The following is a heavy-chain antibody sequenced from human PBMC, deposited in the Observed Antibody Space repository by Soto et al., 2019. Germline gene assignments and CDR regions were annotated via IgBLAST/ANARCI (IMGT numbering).Heavy chain of an antibody. Sequence: GGSLRLSCAASGFTFSNSVMAWVRQAPGKGLEWVSAISGSGTTSYYGDSVKGRFTVSRDNSKDTLYLHMGSLRADDTALYYCAKMAWLGDRAGGDFWGQGTLVTVSS. CDR1: GFTFSNSV. V-gene: IGHV3-23*01. J-gene: IGHJ4*02. CDR3: AKMAWLGDRAGGDF. D-gene: IGHD3-10*01. CDR2: ISGSGTTS.